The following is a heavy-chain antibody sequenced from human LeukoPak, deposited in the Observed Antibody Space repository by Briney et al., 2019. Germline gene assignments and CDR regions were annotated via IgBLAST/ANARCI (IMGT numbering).Heavy chain of an antibody. D-gene: IGHD3-22*01. CDR3: ARTDYYDSSGYPY. CDR1: GDSISSYY. Sequence: SETLSLTCTVSGDSISSYYWSWIRQPPGKGLEWIGYIYYSGSTNYNPSLKSRVTISVDTSKNQFSLKLSSVTAADTAVYYCARTDYYDSSGYPYWGQGTLVTVSS. V-gene: IGHV4-59*01. J-gene: IGHJ4*02. CDR2: IYYSGST.